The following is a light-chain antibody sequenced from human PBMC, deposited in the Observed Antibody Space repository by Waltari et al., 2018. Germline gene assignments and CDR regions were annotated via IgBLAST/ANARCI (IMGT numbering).Light chain of an antibody. J-gene: IGKJ1*01. Sequence: EIVLTQSPGTLSLSPGERATLSCRASQSVSRTLAWYQQKTGQAPRLLIYGASTRATGIPERFSGGGSGTDFSITISRLEPEDFAVYYCQHYVRLPATFGQGTKVEIK. CDR2: GAS. CDR1: QSVSRT. CDR3: QHYVRLPAT. V-gene: IGKV3-20*01.